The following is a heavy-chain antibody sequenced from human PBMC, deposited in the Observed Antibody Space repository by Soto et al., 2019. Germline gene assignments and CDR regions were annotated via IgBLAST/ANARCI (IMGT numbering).Heavy chain of an antibody. CDR2: IYYSGST. CDR1: GGSVSGGSYY. CDR3: VTALPSGGHLGEREFVY. Sequence: SETLSLTCTVSGGSVSGGSYYWSWIRQPPGKGLEWIGYIYYSGSTNYNPSLKSRVTISVDNSKNTLYLQMNSLRADDTAVYYCVTALPSGGHLGEREFVYWGQGALVTVS. J-gene: IGHJ4*02. V-gene: IGHV4-61*01. D-gene: IGHD1-26*01.